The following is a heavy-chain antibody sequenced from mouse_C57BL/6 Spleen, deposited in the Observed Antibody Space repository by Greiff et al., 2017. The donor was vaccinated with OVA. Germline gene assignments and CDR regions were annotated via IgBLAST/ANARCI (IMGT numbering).Heavy chain of an antibody. D-gene: IGHD3-1*01. CDR3: AGTARGFGAMDG. J-gene: IGHJ4*01. Sequence: QVQLKQSGPELVKPGASVKISCKASGYAFSSSWMNWVQQRPGKGLEWIGRIYTGDGDTNYNGKLKGKVTLTADKSSSTAYMQLGSLTSEDSAVYFCAGTARGFGAMDGWGQGTSVTVSS. CDR2: IYTGDGDT. V-gene: IGHV1-82*01. CDR1: GYAFSSSW.